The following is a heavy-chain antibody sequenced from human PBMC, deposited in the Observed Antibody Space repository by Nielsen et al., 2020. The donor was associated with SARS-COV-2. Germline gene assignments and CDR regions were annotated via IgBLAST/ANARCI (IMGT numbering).Heavy chain of an antibody. D-gene: IGHD3-3*01. CDR2: IYYSGST. CDR1: GGSISSGDYY. J-gene: IGHJ3*02. CDR3: ARAQTSRITIFGVVGAFDI. Sequence: SETLSLTCTVSGGSISSGDYYWSWIRQPPGKGLEWIGYIYYSGSTYYNPSLKSRVTISVDTSKNQFSLKLSSVTAADTALYYCARAQTSRITIFGVVGAFDIWGQGTMVTVSS. V-gene: IGHV4-30-4*01.